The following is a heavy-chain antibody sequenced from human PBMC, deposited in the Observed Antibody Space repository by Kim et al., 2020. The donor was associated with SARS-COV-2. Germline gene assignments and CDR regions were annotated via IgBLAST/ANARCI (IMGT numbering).Heavy chain of an antibody. Sequence: GGSLRLSCAASGFNFSSYWMSWVRQAPGKGLEWVANIKQDGSEKYYVDSVKGRFTISRDNAKNSLYLQMNSLRAEDTAVYYCARGPSLRFLEWLLAHDAFDIWGQGTMVTVSS. D-gene: IGHD3-3*01. J-gene: IGHJ3*02. V-gene: IGHV3-7*01. CDR2: IKQDGSEK. CDR1: GFNFSSYW. CDR3: ARGPSLRFLEWLLAHDAFDI.